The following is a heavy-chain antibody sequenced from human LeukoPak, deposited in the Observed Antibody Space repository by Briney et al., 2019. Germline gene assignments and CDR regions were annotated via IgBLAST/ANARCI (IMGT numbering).Heavy chain of an antibody. D-gene: IGHD3-22*01. Sequence: PSETLSLTCAVYGGSFSGYYWSWIRQPPGKGLEWIGEINHSGSTNYNPSLKSRVTISVDTSKNQFSLKLSSVTAADTAVYYCARGPTMKMDVWGKGTTVTVSS. CDR1: GGSFSGYY. J-gene: IGHJ6*04. CDR2: INHSGST. CDR3: ARGPTMKMDV. V-gene: IGHV4-34*01.